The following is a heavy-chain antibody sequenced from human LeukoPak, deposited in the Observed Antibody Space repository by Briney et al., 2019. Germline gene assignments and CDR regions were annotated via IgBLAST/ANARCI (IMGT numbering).Heavy chain of an antibody. CDR3: ARDKSYGDSEDY. D-gene: IGHD4-17*01. Sequence: PGGSLRLSCAASGFTFSNYWMSWVRQAPGKGLEWVANIKQDGSEKYFVDSVKGRFTISRDNAKNSLYLQMNSLRVGDTAMYYCARDKSYGDSEDYWGQGTLVTVSS. CDR2: IKQDGSEK. CDR1: GFTFSNYW. J-gene: IGHJ4*02. V-gene: IGHV3-7*05.